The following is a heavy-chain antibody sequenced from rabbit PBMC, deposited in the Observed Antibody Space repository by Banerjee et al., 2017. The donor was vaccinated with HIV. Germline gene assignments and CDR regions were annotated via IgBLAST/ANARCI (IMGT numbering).Heavy chain of an antibody. CDR2: INTSSGNT. V-gene: IGHV1S45*01. D-gene: IGHD8-1*01. CDR1: GFSFSNKYV. J-gene: IGHJ3*01. Sequence: QEQLEESGGDLVKPEGSLTLTCTASGFSFSNKYVMCWVRQAPGKGLEWIACINTSSGNTVYATWAKGRFTISRTSSTTVTLQMTSLTAADTATYFCAGGSFYIGLNFWGQGTLVTVS. CDR3: AGGSFYIGLNF.